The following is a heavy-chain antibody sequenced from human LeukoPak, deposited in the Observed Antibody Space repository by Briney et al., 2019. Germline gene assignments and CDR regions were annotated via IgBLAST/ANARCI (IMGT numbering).Heavy chain of an antibody. CDR3: ARDDCTNGICSIDY. J-gene: IGHJ4*02. CDR1: GYTFTGYY. Sequence: ASVTDSCKASGYTFTGYYMHWVRQAPGQGLEWMGLINPNSGGTNYAQKFQGRVTMTRDTSISTAYMELSRLRSDDTAVYYCARDDCTNGICSIDYWGQGTLVTVSS. V-gene: IGHV1-2*02. D-gene: IGHD2-8*01. CDR2: INPNSGGT.